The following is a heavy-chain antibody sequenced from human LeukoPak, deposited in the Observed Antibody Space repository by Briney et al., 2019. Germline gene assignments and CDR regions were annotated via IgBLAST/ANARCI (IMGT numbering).Heavy chain of an antibody. Sequence: SETLSLTCTVSGDSISSGTYYWSWIRQPAGKGLEWIGRIYTSGSTNYNPSLKSRVTISVDTSKNQFSLKLTSVTAADTAVYYCASPNFGYCSSTSCSEVDYWGQGTLVTVSS. D-gene: IGHD2-2*01. CDR1: GDSISSGTYY. J-gene: IGHJ4*02. V-gene: IGHV4-61*02. CDR2: IYTSGST. CDR3: ASPNFGYCSSTSCSEVDY.